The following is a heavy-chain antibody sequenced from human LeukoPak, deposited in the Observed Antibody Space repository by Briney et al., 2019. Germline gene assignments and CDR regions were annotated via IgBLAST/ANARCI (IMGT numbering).Heavy chain of an antibody. J-gene: IGHJ4*02. CDR3: ARGWLQLDY. D-gene: IGHD5-24*01. CDR1: GFTFSSYE. Sequence: GGSLRLSCAASGFTFSSYEMNWVRQAPGKGLEWVSYISASGSTTHYADSVKGRFTISRDNAKNSLYLRMNSLRAEDTAVYYCARGWLQLDYWGQGTLVTVSS. V-gene: IGHV3-48*03. CDR2: ISASGSTT.